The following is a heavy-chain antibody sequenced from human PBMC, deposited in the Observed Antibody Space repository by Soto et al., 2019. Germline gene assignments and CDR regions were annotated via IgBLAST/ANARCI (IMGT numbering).Heavy chain of an antibody. CDR2: MNPNSGNT. D-gene: IGHD4-17*01. CDR3: ARGMTTRLVTYYGMDV. V-gene: IGHV1-8*01. Sequence: QVQLVQSGAEVKKPGASVKVSCKASGYTFTSYDINWVRQATGQGLEWMGWMNPNSGNTGYAQKFQGRVTMTRNTSIRTAYMELSSLRSEDTAVYYCARGMTTRLVTYYGMDVWGQGTTVTVSS. CDR1: GYTFTSYD. J-gene: IGHJ6*02.